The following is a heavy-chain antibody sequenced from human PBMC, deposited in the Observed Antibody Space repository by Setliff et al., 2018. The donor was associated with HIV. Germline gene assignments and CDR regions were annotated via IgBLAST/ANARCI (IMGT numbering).Heavy chain of an antibody. CDR3: ASQFLDVDNNYSPALGH. CDR2: VKQDGLDK. D-gene: IGHD2-21*01. Sequence: GSLRLSCEASGFMYNKFWMSWVRRAPGRGLEWVANVKQDGLDKSYADSVRGRFTISRDNAKKSLYLQMESLRAEDTAIYYCASQFLDVDNNYSPALGHWGQGTLVTVSS. V-gene: IGHV3-7*03. J-gene: IGHJ4*02. CDR1: GFMYNKFW.